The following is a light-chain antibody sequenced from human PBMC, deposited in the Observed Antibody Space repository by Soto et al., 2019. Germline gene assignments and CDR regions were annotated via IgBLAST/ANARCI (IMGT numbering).Light chain of an antibody. V-gene: IGLV2-14*03. CDR1: SSDVGKYDY. J-gene: IGLJ1*01. CDR3: NSYSSSSTLV. Sequence: QSALTQPASVSGSPGQSITISCIGSSSDVGKYDYVSWYQHHPGKAPKIMIYDVSSRPSGVSTRFSGSKSGNTASLTISGLQAADEAEYFCNSYSSSSTLVFGSGTKVTVL. CDR2: DVS.